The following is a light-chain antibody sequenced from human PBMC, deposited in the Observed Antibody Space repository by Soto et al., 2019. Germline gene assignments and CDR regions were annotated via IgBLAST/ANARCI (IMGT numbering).Light chain of an antibody. CDR2: SNS. CDR3: AAWDGSLNGWV. CDR1: SSNIGRDN. Sequence: QSVLTQPPSASGTPGQRVTISCSGSSSNIGRDNVNWYQQLPGTAPKLLIYSNSQRPSGVPDRFSGSKSGTSASLAISGLQPEDEADYHCAAWDGSLNGWVFGGGTKVTVL. J-gene: IGLJ3*02. V-gene: IGLV1-44*01.